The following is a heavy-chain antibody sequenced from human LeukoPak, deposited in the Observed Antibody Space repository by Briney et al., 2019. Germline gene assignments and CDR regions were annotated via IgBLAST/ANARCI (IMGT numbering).Heavy chain of an antibody. CDR1: GFTSSSYG. V-gene: IGHV3-33*01. CDR2: IWYDGSNK. Sequence: GRSLRLSCAASGFTSSSYGMHWVRQAPGKGLEWVAVIWYDGSNKYYADSVKGRFTISRDNSKNTVYLQMNSLRAEDTAVYYCARDQGAAAAFYDHWGQGTLVTVSS. J-gene: IGHJ4*02. D-gene: IGHD6-13*01. CDR3: ARDQGAAAAFYDH.